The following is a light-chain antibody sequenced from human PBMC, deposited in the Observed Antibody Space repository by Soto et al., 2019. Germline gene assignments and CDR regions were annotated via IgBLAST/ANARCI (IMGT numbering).Light chain of an antibody. CDR1: QSISSW. J-gene: IGKJ1*01. CDR2: KAS. V-gene: IGKV1-5*03. Sequence: DIQMTQSPSTLSASVGDRVTITCRASQSISSWLAWYQQKPGKAPKLLIYKASSLESGVPSRFSGSGSGTEFTLTISSLQPEDFAPYYCQQYNSYKTFGQGTKVEIK. CDR3: QQYNSYKT.